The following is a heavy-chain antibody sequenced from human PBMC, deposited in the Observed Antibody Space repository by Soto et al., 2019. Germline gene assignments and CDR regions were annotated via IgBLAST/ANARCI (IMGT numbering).Heavy chain of an antibody. V-gene: IGHV1-69*13. J-gene: IGHJ5*02. CDR1: GGTFSSYA. D-gene: IGHD3-22*01. CDR2: IIPIFGTA. Sequence: VKVSCKASGGTFSSYAISWVRQAPGQGLEWMGGIIPIFGTANYAQKFQGRVTITADESTSTAYMELSSLRSEDTAVYYCARDLEYDSSGYYFGWFDPWGQGTLVTVSS. CDR3: ARDLEYDSSGYYFGWFDP.